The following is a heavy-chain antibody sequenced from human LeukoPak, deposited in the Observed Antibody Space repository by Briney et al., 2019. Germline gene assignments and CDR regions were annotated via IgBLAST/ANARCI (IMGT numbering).Heavy chain of an antibody. CDR1: GYTFTSFD. J-gene: IGHJ6*03. D-gene: IGHD5-18*01. Sequence: ASVKVSCKASGYTFTSFDIFWVRQATEQGLEWMGWMSPNSGNTGSAQKFQGRVTFTRDTSISTSFMELSSLRSEDTAIYYCARGRPDTSVPRTYYMDVWGKGTTVTVSS. CDR3: ARGRPDTSVPRTYYMDV. CDR2: MSPNSGNT. V-gene: IGHV1-8*01.